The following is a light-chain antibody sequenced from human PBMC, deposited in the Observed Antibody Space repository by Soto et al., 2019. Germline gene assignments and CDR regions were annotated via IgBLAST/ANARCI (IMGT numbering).Light chain of an antibody. CDR3: QQYYNSVLT. Sequence: DIQMTQSRSSLSASLGDRVTITCRASQGISNFLNWVQHKPGNAPKVLISAASTLQSGVPPRFSGSESGTDFTLTISSLQPEDSASYYCQQYYNSVLTFGGGTKVEIK. J-gene: IGKJ4*01. V-gene: IGKV1-39*01. CDR2: AAS. CDR1: QGISNF.